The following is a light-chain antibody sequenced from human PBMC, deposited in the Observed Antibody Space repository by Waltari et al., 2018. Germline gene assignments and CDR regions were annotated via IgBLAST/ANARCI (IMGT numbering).Light chain of an antibody. CDR3: QQSYTTPRT. J-gene: IGKJ4*01. CDR1: QSIINY. V-gene: IGKV1-39*01. Sequence: DIQMTQSPSSLSASVGDRVTITCRASQSIINYLNWYQQKPAKAPKLLIYVASSLQSGLPSRFSGSGSGTDFTLTISSLQPEDFATYYCQQSYTTPRTFGGGTKVEIK. CDR2: VAS.